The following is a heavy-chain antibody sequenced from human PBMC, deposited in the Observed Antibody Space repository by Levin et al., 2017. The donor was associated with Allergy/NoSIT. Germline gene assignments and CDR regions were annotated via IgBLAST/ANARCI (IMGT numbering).Heavy chain of an antibody. CDR2: IYYSGST. CDR3: ARHEWFREVLSLDP. D-gene: IGHD3-10*01. Sequence: PSQTLSLTCTVSGGSISSSSYYWGWIRQPPGKGLEWIGSIYYSGSTYYNPSLKSRVTISVDTSKNQFSLKLSSVTAADTAVYYCARHEWFREVLSLDPWGQGTLVTVSS. V-gene: IGHV4-39*01. CDR1: GGSISSSSYY. J-gene: IGHJ5*02.